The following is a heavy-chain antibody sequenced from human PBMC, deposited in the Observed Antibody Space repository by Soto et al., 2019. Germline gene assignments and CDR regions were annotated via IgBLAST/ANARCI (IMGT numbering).Heavy chain of an antibody. D-gene: IGHD6-19*01. CDR1: GFTFTSSA. CDR3: AADPLSIAVAGTDY. J-gene: IGHJ4*02. Sequence: KVSCKASGFTFTSSAVQWVRQARGQRLEWIGWIVVGSGNTNYAQKFQERVTITRDMSTSTAYMELSSLRSEDTAVYYCAADPLSIAVAGTDYWGQGTLVTVSS. V-gene: IGHV1-58*01. CDR2: IVVGSGNT.